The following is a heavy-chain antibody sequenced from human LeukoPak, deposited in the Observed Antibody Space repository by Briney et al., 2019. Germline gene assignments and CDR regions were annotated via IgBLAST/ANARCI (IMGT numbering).Heavy chain of an antibody. V-gene: IGHV1-69*13. CDR3: ATFRVQVISGAFDI. D-gene: IGHD3-10*01. J-gene: IGHJ3*02. Sequence: ASVKVSCKASGYTFTSYYMHWVRQAPGQGLEWMGGIIPIFGTANYAQKFQGRVTITADESTSTAYMELSSLRSEDTAVYYCATFRVQVISGAFDIWGQGTMVTVSS. CDR2: IIPIFGTA. CDR1: GYTFTSYY.